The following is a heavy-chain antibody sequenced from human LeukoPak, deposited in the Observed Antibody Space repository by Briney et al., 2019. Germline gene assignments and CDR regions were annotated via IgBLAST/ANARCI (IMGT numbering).Heavy chain of an antibody. V-gene: IGHV1-18*01. CDR3: ARASQYSSSFDY. D-gene: IGHD6-6*01. J-gene: IGHJ4*02. Sequence: GASVKVSCKASGGTFIRFTISWVRQAPGQGLEWMGWISAYNGNTNYAQKLQGRVTMTTDTSTSTAYMELRSLRSDDTAVYYCARASQYSSSFDYWGQGTLVTVSS. CDR1: GGTFIRFT. CDR2: ISAYNGNT.